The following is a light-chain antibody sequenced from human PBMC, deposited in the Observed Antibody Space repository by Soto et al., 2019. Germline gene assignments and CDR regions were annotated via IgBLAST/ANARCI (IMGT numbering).Light chain of an antibody. CDR3: QQYYTYPPT. Sequence: AIRMTQSPSSFSASTGDRVTITCRASQDISTSLAWYRQSPGKAPKFLIYAASTLQIGVPSRFSGGGSGTDFTLTINSLQSEAFATYYCQQYYTYPPTFGQGTKVEI. CDR1: QDISTS. J-gene: IGKJ1*01. V-gene: IGKV1-8*01. CDR2: AAS.